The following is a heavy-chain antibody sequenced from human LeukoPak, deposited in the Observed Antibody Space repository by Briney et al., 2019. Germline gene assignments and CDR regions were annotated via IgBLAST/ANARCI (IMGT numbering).Heavy chain of an antibody. CDR2: IYTSGST. CDR3: ARDRQQLVRGDYFDY. Sequence: SQTLSLTCTVSGGSISSGSYYWSWIRQPAGKGLEWIGRIYTSGSTNYNPSLKSRVTISVDTSKNQFSLKVSSVTAADTAMYYCARDRQQLVRGDYFDYWGQGALVTVSS. D-gene: IGHD6-13*01. J-gene: IGHJ4*02. CDR1: GGSISSGSYY. V-gene: IGHV4-61*02.